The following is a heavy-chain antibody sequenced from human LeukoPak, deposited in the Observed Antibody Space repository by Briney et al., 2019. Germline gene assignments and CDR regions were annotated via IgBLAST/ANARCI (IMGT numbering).Heavy chain of an antibody. CDR3: ARGYCSGGGCYGLVAFDI. CDR2: IYTSGRT. V-gene: IGHV4-61*02. D-gene: IGHD2-15*01. J-gene: IGHJ3*02. CDR1: GGSISSGNYY. Sequence: SETLSLTCTVSGGSISSGNYYWSWIRQPAGQGLEWIGRIYTSGRTNYNPSLKSRVTISVDTSKNQFSLKLTSVTAADTAVYYCARGYCSGGGCYGLVAFDIWGRGTMVTVSS.